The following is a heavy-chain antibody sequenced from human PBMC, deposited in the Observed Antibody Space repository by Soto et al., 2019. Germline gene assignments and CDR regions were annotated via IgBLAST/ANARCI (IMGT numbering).Heavy chain of an antibody. CDR2: IYYTAST. V-gene: IGHV4-39*07. CDR1: GDSINSSSYY. CDR3: AREGVLKKGDAFDL. Sequence: QLQLQESGPGLVKPSETLSLTCTVSGDSINSSSYYWGWIRQPPGKGLEWIGSIYYTASTYYNPSLKTRVTISVDTAKRQFSLKFTSVTAADTAVYYCAREGVLKKGDAFDLWGQGTMVTVSS. D-gene: IGHD3-3*01. J-gene: IGHJ3*01.